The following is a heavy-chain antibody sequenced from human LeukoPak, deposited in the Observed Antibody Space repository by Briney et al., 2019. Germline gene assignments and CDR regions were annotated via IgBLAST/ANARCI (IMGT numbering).Heavy chain of an antibody. D-gene: IGHD2-2*01. V-gene: IGHV4-31*03. CDR3: ARVVQVPAVYFDF. CDR1: GGSISSGGYY. Sequence: SETLSLTCTVSGGSISSGGYYWSWVRQHPGKGLEWIGYIYYSGSTYHNPSLKSRLTIAVNMSKNQFSLKLSSVTAADTAVYYCARVVQVPAVYFDFWGQGTLVTVSS. CDR2: IYYSGST. J-gene: IGHJ4*02.